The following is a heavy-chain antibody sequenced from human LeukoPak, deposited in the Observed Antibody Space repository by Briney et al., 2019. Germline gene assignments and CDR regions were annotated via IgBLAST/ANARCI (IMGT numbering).Heavy chain of an antibody. V-gene: IGHV1-2*02. CDR3: ARRRTTMINWFDP. Sequence: GASVKVSCKASGYTFTGYYMHWVRQAPGQGLEWMGWINPNRGGTNYAQKFQGRVTMTRDTSISTAYMELSRLRSDDTAVYYCARRRTTMINWFDPWGQGTLVTVSS. J-gene: IGHJ5*02. D-gene: IGHD3-22*01. CDR2: INPNRGGT. CDR1: GYTFTGYY.